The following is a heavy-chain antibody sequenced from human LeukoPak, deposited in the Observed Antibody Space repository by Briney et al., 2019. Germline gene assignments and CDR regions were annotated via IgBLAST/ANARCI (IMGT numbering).Heavy chain of an antibody. V-gene: IGHV3-23*01. J-gene: IGHJ6*02. D-gene: IGHD6-13*01. CDR1: GFTFSSYA. CDR3: AKIPGIEAAIGSV. Sequence: PGGSLRLSCAASGFTFSSYAMTWVSQAPGKGLEWVSAMGASGGSTYYADSVKGRFTISRDNSKNTLYLQMNSLRAEDTAVYYCAKIPGIEAAIGSVWGQGTTVTVSS. CDR2: MGASGGST.